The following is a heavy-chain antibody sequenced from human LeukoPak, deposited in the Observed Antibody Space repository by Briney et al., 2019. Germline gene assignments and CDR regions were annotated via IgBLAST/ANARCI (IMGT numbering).Heavy chain of an antibody. CDR3: ARERQDTVLHSGAFDI. CDR2: IASDGSRT. V-gene: IGHV3-30-3*01. Sequence: QPGRSLRLSCAASGFTFSAYFMHWVRQAPGKGLEWVADIASDGSRTFYAEPVKGRFTISRDNSKNTLYLQMNSLRAEDTAVYFCARERQDTVLHSGAFDIWGQGTMVTVSS. CDR1: GFTFSAYF. J-gene: IGHJ3*02. D-gene: IGHD2-21*01.